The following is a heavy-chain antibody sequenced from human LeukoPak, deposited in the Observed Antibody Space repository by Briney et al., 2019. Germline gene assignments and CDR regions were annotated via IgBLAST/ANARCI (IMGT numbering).Heavy chain of an antibody. D-gene: IGHD3-3*01. CDR1: GGSFSGYY. Sequence: SSETLSLTCAVYGGSFSGYYWSWIRQPPGKGLEWIGEINHSGSTNYNPSFKSRVTISVDTSKNQFSLKLSSVTAADTAVYYCARGITIFGVLPRGRYFQHWGQGTLVTVSS. CDR2: INHSGST. V-gene: IGHV4-34*01. J-gene: IGHJ1*01. CDR3: ARGITIFGVLPRGRYFQH.